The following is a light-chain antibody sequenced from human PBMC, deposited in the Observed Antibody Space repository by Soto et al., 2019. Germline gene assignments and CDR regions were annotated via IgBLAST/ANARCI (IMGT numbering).Light chain of an antibody. Sequence: DSVLTQSPGTLSLSPGERATLSCRASQSISSSYLAWYQQRPGQAPRLLIYGASSRATGIPDRFSGSGSGTDFTLSISRLEPEDFAVYYCQQYGLSPWTFGQGTKVEI. V-gene: IGKV3-20*01. CDR2: GAS. CDR3: QQYGLSPWT. CDR1: QSISSSY. J-gene: IGKJ1*01.